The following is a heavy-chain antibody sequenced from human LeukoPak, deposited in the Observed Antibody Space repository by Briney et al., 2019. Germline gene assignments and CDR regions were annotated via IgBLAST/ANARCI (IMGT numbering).Heavy chain of an antibody. J-gene: IGHJ4*02. D-gene: IGHD3-10*01. CDR3: ASRGGFSYFDY. Sequence: GGSLRLSCAASGFTFSSYAMSWVRQAPGKGLEWVSVIYSGGSTYYADSVKGRFTISRHNSKNTLYLQMNSLRAEDTAVYYCASRGGFSYFDYWGQGTLVTVSS. V-gene: IGHV3-53*04. CDR2: IYSGGST. CDR1: GFTFSSYA.